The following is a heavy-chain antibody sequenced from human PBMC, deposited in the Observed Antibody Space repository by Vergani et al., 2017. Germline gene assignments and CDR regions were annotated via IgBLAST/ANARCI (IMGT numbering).Heavy chain of an antibody. V-gene: IGHV3-74*03. CDR1: GFSFNSYW. D-gene: IGHD3-9*01. J-gene: IGHJ5*01. CDR3: ARARCMETCYMSNWLDS. CDR2: IKSDGSIT. Sequence: DVHLAESGGGFFQPGGSLRLSCSASGFSFNSYWMHWVRHVPGKGLLWVSRIKSDGSITAYADSVKGRFTISRDKAQNTLYLQMNSLRVEDTGVYYCARARCMETCYMSNWLDSWGQGTMVTVSS.